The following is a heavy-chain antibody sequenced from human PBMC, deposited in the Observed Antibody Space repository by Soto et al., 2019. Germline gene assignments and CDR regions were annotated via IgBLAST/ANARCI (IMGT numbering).Heavy chain of an antibody. CDR1: GYSFTSYW. CDR2: IYPGDSDT. Sequence: PGESLKISCKGSGYSFTSYWIGWVRQMPGKGLEWMGIIYPGDSDTRYSPSFQGQVTISADKSISTAYLQWSSLKASDTAMYYCAGLGDYGDYVNPDYYYYGMDVWGQGTTVTVSS. CDR3: AGLGDYGDYVNPDYYYYGMDV. J-gene: IGHJ6*02. D-gene: IGHD4-17*01. V-gene: IGHV5-51*01.